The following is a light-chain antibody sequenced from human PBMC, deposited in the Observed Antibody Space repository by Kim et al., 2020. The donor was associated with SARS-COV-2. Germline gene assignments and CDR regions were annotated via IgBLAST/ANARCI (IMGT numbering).Light chain of an antibody. CDR1: SSTIGSYD. V-gene: IGLV1-47*01. Sequence: GQRVTISCSGSSSTIGSYDVHWYQHLPGTAPKLLIYRNNQWPAGVPDRFSGSKSGTSASLAISGLRSEDEADYYCSVWDDSLSGRVFGGGTQLTVL. CDR2: RNN. CDR3: SVWDDSLSGRV. J-gene: IGLJ3*02.